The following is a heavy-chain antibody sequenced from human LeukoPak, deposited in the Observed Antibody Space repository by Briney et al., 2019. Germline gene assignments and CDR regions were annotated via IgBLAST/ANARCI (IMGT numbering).Heavy chain of an antibody. CDR1: GGSISSSNW. V-gene: IGHV4-4*02. J-gene: IGHJ3*02. D-gene: IGHD4-23*01. CDR2: IYHSGST. CDR3: ARAKSTVVDAFDI. Sequence: SETLSLTCAVSGGSISSSNWWSWVRQPPGKGLEWIGEIYHSGSTNYNPSLKSRVTISVDKSKNQFSLKLSSVIAADTAVYYCARAKSTVVDAFDIWGQGTMVTVSS.